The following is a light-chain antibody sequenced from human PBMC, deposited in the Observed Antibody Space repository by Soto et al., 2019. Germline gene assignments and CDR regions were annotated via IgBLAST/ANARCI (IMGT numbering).Light chain of an antibody. CDR2: KAS. Sequence: DIQMTQSPSTLSASVGDRVTITCRASQSISSWLAWYQQKPGKAPKLLIYKASSLESGVPSRFRGSGSGTEFTLTISSLQPDDVATYYCQQYNSYSTFGPGTKVDLK. CDR3: QQYNSYST. CDR1: QSISSW. J-gene: IGKJ3*01. V-gene: IGKV1-5*03.